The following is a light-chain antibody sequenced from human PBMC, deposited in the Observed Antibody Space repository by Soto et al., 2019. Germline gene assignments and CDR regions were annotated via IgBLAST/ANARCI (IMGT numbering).Light chain of an antibody. Sequence: IGLTQSPGTLSLSPGERATHSCRATQSVSNNYLAWYQQKPGQAPRLLIYGTSNRATGIPARFSGSGSGTDFTLTISSLEPEDFAVYYCQQRSNWPPWTFGQGTKVDIK. CDR2: GTS. CDR3: QQRSNWPPWT. J-gene: IGKJ1*01. CDR1: QSVSNNY. V-gene: IGKV3-11*01.